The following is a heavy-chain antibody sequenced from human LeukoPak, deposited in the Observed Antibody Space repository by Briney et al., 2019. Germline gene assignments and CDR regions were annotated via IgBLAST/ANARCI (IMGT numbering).Heavy chain of an antibody. D-gene: IGHD3-22*01. CDR2: NNWNGGST. Sequence: GRSLRLSCAASGFTFDDYGMSWVRQAPGKGLEWVFDNNWNGGSTGYADSVKGRFTISRDNPKNSLYLQMNSLRAEDTALYYCARDDYDSSGQFYGMDVWGQGTTVTVSS. CDR3: ARDDYDSSGQFYGMDV. V-gene: IGHV3-20*04. J-gene: IGHJ6*02. CDR1: GFTFDDYG.